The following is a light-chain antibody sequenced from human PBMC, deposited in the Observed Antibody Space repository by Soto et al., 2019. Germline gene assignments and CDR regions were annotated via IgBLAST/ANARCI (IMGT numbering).Light chain of an antibody. Sequence: DIQMTQSPSTLSASVGDRVTISCRASQTIGNWSAWYQQKPGKAPNLLISDASSLQTGVPSRFSGSGSGSDFTLTISGLQPDDFATYYCQQYKTYPTFGQGTKVDIK. V-gene: IGKV1-5*01. J-gene: IGKJ1*01. CDR2: DAS. CDR1: QTIGNW. CDR3: QQYKTYPT.